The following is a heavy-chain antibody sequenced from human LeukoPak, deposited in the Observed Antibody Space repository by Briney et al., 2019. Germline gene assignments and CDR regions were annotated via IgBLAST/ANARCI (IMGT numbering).Heavy chain of an antibody. CDR3: ARDMGFTNAFDM. CDR2: IKQDGSEE. D-gene: IGHD3-3*01. Sequence: GGSLRLYCAASGFSFSGFWMYWVRQAPGRGLEWVANIKQDGSEEYYVDSVKGRLTISRDNAKNSLYLQMNSLRAEDTAVYYCARDMGFTNAFDMWGQGTMVTVSS. J-gene: IGHJ3*02. V-gene: IGHV3-7*01. CDR1: GFSFSGFW.